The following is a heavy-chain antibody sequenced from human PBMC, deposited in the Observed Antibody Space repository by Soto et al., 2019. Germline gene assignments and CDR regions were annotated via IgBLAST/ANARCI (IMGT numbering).Heavy chain of an antibody. D-gene: IGHD6-6*01. Sequence: LRLSCAASGFTFSSYSMNWVRQAPGKGLEWVSSISSSSSYIYYADSVKGRFTISRDNAKNSLYLQMNSLRAEDTAVYYCARAGYSSSFPPFDYRGQGTLVTVSS. V-gene: IGHV3-21*01. CDR1: GFTFSSYS. CDR3: ARAGYSSSFPPFDY. CDR2: ISSSSSYI. J-gene: IGHJ4*02.